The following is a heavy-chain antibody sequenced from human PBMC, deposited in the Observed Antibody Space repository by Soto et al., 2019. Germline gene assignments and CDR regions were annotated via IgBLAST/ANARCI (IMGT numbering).Heavy chain of an antibody. J-gene: IGHJ5*02. Sequence: QVQLVESGGGLVKPGGSLRLSCAASGFTFSDYYMSWIRQAPGKGLEWVSYISSSSSYTNYADSVKGRFNISRDNAKNSLYLQMNSLRAEDTAVYYAARLYSSSSYWFDPWGQGTLVTVSS. V-gene: IGHV3-11*06. CDR2: ISSSSSYT. CDR1: GFTFSDYY. D-gene: IGHD6-6*01. CDR3: ARLYSSSSYWFDP.